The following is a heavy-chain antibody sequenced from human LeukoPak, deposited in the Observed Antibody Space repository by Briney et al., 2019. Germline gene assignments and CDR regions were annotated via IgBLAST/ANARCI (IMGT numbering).Heavy chain of an antibody. CDR3: ARVYYDILTGRSYYYYMDV. CDR1: GYSFTSYW. D-gene: IGHD3-9*01. J-gene: IGHJ6*03. CDR2: IYPGDSDT. Sequence: GESLKISCKGSGYSFTSYWIGWVRQMPGKGLEWMGIIYPGDSDTRYSPSFQGQVTISADKSISTAYLQWSSLKASDTAMYYCARVYYDILTGRSYYYYMDVWGKGTTVTVSS. V-gene: IGHV5-51*01.